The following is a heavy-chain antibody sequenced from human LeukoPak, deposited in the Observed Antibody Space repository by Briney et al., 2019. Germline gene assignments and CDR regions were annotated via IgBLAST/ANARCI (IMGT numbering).Heavy chain of an antibody. D-gene: IGHD3-9*01. Sequence: GGSLRLSCAASGVTFSSYWMSWVRQAPGKGLERVANIKQDGSEKYYVDSVKGRFTISRDNAKNSLYLQMNSLRAEDTAVYYCARGYYDILTGPFDYWGQGTLVTVSS. V-gene: IGHV3-7*01. J-gene: IGHJ4*02. CDR2: IKQDGSEK. CDR1: GVTFSSYW. CDR3: ARGYYDILTGPFDY.